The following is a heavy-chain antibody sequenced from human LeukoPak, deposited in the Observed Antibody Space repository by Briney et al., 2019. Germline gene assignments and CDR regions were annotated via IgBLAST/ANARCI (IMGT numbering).Heavy chain of an antibody. J-gene: IGHJ4*02. CDR2: SNSDGSST. Sequence: GGSLRLSCAASGFTFRSYWMHWVRQAPGKGPVWVSRSNSDGSSTTYADSVKGRFTVSRDNAKNTLYLQMNSLRAEDTAVYYCAREDFNDYYFDYWGQGTLVTVSS. CDR1: GFTFRSYW. D-gene: IGHD2-21*02. V-gene: IGHV3-74*01. CDR3: AREDFNDYYFDY.